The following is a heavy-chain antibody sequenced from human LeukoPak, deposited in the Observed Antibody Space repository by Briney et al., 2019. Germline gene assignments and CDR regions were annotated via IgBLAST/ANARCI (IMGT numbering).Heavy chain of an antibody. CDR1: GSSFTNYW. Sequence: GESLKISCKVSGSSFTNYWIAWVRQMPGKGLEWLGIIYPGDSDTRYSPSFQGQVTISADKSINTANLQWSSLKASDTAMYYCARGSSSWPTDAFDIWGQGTMVTVSS. CDR2: IYPGDSDT. V-gene: IGHV5-51*01. J-gene: IGHJ3*02. D-gene: IGHD6-13*01. CDR3: ARGSSSWPTDAFDI.